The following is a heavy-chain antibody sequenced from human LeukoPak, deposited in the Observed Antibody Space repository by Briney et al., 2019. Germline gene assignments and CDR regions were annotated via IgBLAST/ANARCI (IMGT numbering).Heavy chain of an antibody. Sequence: GGSLRLSCAASGFTFSNYWMHWVRQAPGKGLVWVSRMNSDGSSTTYADSVEGRFTISRDNARNTLYLQMNSLRADDTAVYYCGRGRYSDFHWGQGALVTVSS. V-gene: IGHV3-74*01. CDR3: GRGRYSDFH. CDR1: GFTFSNYW. CDR2: MNSDGSST. J-gene: IGHJ4*02. D-gene: IGHD4-11*01.